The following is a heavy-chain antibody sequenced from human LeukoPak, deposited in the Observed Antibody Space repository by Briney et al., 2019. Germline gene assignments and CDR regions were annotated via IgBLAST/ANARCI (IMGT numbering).Heavy chain of an antibody. V-gene: IGHV1-69*05. D-gene: IGHD2-2*01. CDR1: GGTFSSYA. Sequence: GSSVKASCKASGGTFSSYAISWVRQAPGQGLEWMGGIIPIFGTANYAQKFQGRVTITTDESTSTAYMELSSLRSEDTAVYYCARGVKDIVVVPAGYYYYYMDVWGKGTTVAVSS. J-gene: IGHJ6*03. CDR2: IIPIFGTA. CDR3: ARGVKDIVVVPAGYYYYYMDV.